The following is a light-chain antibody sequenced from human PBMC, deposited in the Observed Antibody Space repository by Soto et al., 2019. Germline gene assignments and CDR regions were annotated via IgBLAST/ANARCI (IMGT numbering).Light chain of an antibody. Sequence: EIVMTQSPATLSVSPGGRATLSCRASQSVSSNLAWYQQKPGQAPRLLVYGASTRATGIPARFSGSGSGTEFTLTISSLQSEDFAVYYCHQYTNWPLTFGGGAKVEIK. J-gene: IGKJ4*01. CDR3: HQYTNWPLT. CDR2: GAS. CDR1: QSVSSN. V-gene: IGKV3-15*01.